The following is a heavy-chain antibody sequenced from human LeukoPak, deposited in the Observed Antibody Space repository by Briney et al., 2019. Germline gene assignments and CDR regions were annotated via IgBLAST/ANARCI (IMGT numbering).Heavy chain of an antibody. CDR2: IYSSGST. V-gene: IGHV4-4*07. Sequence: AETLSLTCTVSGGSISSYYWSWIRQPAGKGLQWIGRIYSSGSTNYNPSLKSRVTMSVDTSKNQFSLRLSSVTAADTAVYYCARDLGFWSGPDYWGQGTLVTVSS. D-gene: IGHD3-3*01. CDR1: GGSISSYY. CDR3: ARDLGFWSGPDY. J-gene: IGHJ4*02.